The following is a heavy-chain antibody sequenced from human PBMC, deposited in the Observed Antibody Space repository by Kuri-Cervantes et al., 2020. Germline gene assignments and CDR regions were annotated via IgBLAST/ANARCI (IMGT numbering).Heavy chain of an antibody. V-gene: IGHV4-38-2*02. J-gene: IGHJ6*03. Sequence: SETLSLTCAVSSYSISSGYYWGWIRQPPGKGPEWIGEINHSGSTNYNPSLKSRVTISVDTSKNQFSLKLSSVTAADTAVYYCAREGGMVRGVRPYYFYMDVWGKGTTVTVSS. CDR2: INHSGST. CDR1: SYSISSGYY. CDR3: AREGGMVRGVRPYYFYMDV. D-gene: IGHD3-10*01.